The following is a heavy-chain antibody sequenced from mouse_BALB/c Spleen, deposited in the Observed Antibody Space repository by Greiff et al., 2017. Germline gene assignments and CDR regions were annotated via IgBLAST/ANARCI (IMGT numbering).Heavy chain of an antibody. D-gene: IGHD2-14*01. CDR3: AGNYRYDGYAMDY. CDR2: INPGSGGT. Sequence: QVQLQQSGAELVRPGTSVEVSCKASGYAFTNYLIEWVKQRPGQGLEWIGVINPGSGGTNYNEKFKGKATLTADKSSSTAYMQLSSLTSDDSAVYFCAGNYRYDGYAMDYWGQGTSVTVSS. J-gene: IGHJ4*01. CDR1: GYAFTNYL. V-gene: IGHV1-54*03.